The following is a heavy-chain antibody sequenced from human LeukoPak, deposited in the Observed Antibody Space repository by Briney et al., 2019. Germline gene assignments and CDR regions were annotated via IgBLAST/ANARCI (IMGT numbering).Heavy chain of an antibody. V-gene: IGHV4-38-2*02. CDR3: AGLGYLAVPAPRNY. J-gene: IGHJ4*02. D-gene: IGHD6-19*01. CDR1: RYSISSGHY. Sequence: SETLSLTCSVSRYSISSGHYWGWIRQPPGKGLEWIGSIYHSGSTYYNPSLKSRVTISVATSKNQFSLKLSSVTAADTAVYYCAGLGYLAVPAPRNYWGQGTLVIVSS. CDR2: IYHSGST.